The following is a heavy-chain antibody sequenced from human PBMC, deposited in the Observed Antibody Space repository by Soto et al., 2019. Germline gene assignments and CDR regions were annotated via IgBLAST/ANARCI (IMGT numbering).Heavy chain of an antibody. CDR1: GFTFSSYA. D-gene: IGHD1-26*01. Sequence: PGGSLRLSCAASGFTFSSYAMSWVRQAPGKGLEWVSAISGSGVSTYYADSVKGRFTISRDNSKNTLYLQMNSLRVEDTAVYYCAQGSQWVPFDWGQGTQVTVFS. V-gene: IGHV3-23*01. CDR3: AQGSQWVPFD. J-gene: IGHJ4*02. CDR2: ISGSGVST.